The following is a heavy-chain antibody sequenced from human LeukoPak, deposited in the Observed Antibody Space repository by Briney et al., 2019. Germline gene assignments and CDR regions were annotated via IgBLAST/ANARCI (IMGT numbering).Heavy chain of an antibody. CDR3: ARDSGTTGEVKFDP. Sequence: TSETLSLTCTVSGGSISSHYWSWIRQPAGTALEWIGRIYTSGTITYNPSLKSRVTMSVDTSKNQFSLKLSSVTAADTAVYYCARDSGTTGEVKFDPWGQGTLVTVSS. D-gene: IGHD3-10*01. CDR2: IYTSGTI. V-gene: IGHV4-4*07. J-gene: IGHJ5*02. CDR1: GGSISSHY.